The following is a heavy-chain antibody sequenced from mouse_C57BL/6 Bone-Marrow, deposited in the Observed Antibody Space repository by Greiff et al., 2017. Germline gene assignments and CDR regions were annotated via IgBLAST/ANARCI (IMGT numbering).Heavy chain of an antibody. Sequence: EVKVVESGGDLVKPGGSLKLSCAASGFTFSSYGMSWVRQTPDKRLEWVATISSGGSYTYYPDSVKGRFTISRDNTQNTQYMQMSSLKSEDTAMYDCARRVGSSYWYLDVWETKTTVTVTS. V-gene: IGHV5-6*02. CDR3: ARRVGSSYWYLDV. J-gene: IGHJ1*03. D-gene: IGHD1-1*01. CDR2: ISSGGSYT. CDR1: GFTFSSYG.